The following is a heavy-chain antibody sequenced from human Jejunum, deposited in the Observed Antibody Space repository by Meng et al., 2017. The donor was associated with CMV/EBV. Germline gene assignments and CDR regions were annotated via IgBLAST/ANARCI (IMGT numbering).Heavy chain of an antibody. J-gene: IGHJ6*02. CDR1: GASINDFS. D-gene: IGHD3-10*01. CDR2: TYYSGST. CDR3: ARDTFDRRNGMDV. Sequence: NFSGASINDFSWRWLRQPPGKGLEWIGYTYYSGSTPSTPSLKSRVTISIDTSKKHFSLRLSSVTAADTAVYYCARDTFDRRNGMDVWGQGTSVTISS. V-gene: IGHV4-59*01.